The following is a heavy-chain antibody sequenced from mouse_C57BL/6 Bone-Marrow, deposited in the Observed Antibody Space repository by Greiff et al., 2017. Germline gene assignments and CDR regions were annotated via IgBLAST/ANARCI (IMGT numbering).Heavy chain of an antibody. CDR1: GYTFTSYG. J-gene: IGHJ4*01. CDR3: AKRGIFITTVVATYYYAMDY. V-gene: IGHV1-81*01. D-gene: IGHD1-1*01. Sequence: VQLQESGAELARPGASVKLSCKASGYTFTSYGISWVKQRTGQGLEWIGEIYPRSGNTYYNEKFKGKATLTADKSSSTAYMELRSLTSEDSAVYICAKRGIFITTVVATYYYAMDYWGQGTSVTVSS. CDR2: IYPRSGNT.